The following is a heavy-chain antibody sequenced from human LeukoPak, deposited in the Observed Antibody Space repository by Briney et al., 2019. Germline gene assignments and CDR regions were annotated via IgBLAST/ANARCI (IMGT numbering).Heavy chain of an antibody. CDR2: IIPIFGTA. V-gene: IGHV1-69*13. J-gene: IGHJ6*02. D-gene: IGHD4-4*01. CDR3: ASEYDYSNYMYYYGMDV. CDR1: GGTFSSYA. Sequence: ASVNVSCKASGGTFSSYAISWVRQAPGQGLEWMGGIIPIFGTANYAQKFQGRVTITADESTSTAYMELSSLRSEDTAVYYCASEYDYSNYMYYYGMDVWGQGTTVTVSS.